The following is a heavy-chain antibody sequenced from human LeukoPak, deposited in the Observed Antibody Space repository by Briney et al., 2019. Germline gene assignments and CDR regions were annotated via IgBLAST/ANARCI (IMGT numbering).Heavy chain of an antibody. V-gene: IGHV4-4*02. CDR2: IFHSGIX. D-gene: IGHD1-26*01. J-gene: IGHJ4*02. CDR3: ARLWSGSFYYDS. Sequence: PSETLSLTCAVSXGXXXXSDWWXXXXXPPGKGLEWIGHIFHSGIXXXXPSLKSRVTISVDKSTNQLFLRLNSVTAADTAVYFCARLWSGSFYYDSWGQGTLVTVSS. CDR1: XGXXXXSDW.